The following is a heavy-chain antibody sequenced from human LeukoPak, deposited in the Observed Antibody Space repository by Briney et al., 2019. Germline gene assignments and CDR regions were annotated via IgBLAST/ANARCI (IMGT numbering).Heavy chain of an antibody. D-gene: IGHD2-15*01. CDR2: INHSGST. CDR1: GGSFSGYY. V-gene: IGHV4-34*01. CDR3: ARFGYCSGGSCYYFDY. J-gene: IGHJ4*02. Sequence: SETLSLTCAVYGGSFSGYYWSWIRQPPGKGLEWIGEINHSGSTNYNPSLKSRATISVDTSKNQFSLKLSSVTAADTAVYYCARFGYCSGGSCYYFDYWGQGTLVTVSS.